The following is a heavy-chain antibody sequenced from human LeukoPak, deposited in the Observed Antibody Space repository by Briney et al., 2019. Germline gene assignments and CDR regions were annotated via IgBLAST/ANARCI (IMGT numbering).Heavy chain of an antibody. D-gene: IGHD3-10*01. CDR1: GLTFSSYA. J-gene: IGHJ4*02. CDR2: MSASGGST. V-gene: IGHV3-23*01. CDR3: AKMGNYYGSGSSPNFDY. Sequence: PGGSLRLSCAASGLTFSSYAMSWVRQVPGKGLEWLSAMSASGGSTYYADSVKGRFTISRDNSKNTLYLQMNSLRAEGTALYYCAKMGNYYGSGSSPNFDYWGQGALVTVSS.